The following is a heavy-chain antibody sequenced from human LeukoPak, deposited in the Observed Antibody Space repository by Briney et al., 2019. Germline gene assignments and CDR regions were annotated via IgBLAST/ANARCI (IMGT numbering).Heavy chain of an antibody. CDR2: INHSGST. CDR3: ARGQGYSYGYEWFDP. V-gene: IGHV4-34*01. CDR1: GGSFSGYY. J-gene: IGHJ5*02. D-gene: IGHD5-18*01. Sequence: SETLSLTCAVYGGSFSGYYWSWIRQPPGKGLEWIGEINHSGSTNYNPSLKSRVTISVDTSKNQFSLKLSSVTAADTAVYYCARGQGYSYGYEWFDPWGQGTLVTVSS.